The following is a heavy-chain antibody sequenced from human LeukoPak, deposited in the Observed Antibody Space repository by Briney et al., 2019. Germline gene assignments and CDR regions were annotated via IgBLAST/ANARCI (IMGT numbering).Heavy chain of an antibody. Sequence: GGSLRLSCAASGFSFSSHDMHWVRQPTGKGLEWVSVIGTAGNTYYADSVKGRFTISRENAKNSLYLQMDNLRAEDTAVYYCARQMNTVTADYWGQGTLVTVSS. D-gene: IGHD4-17*01. CDR1: GFSFSSHD. CDR3: ARQMNTVTADY. J-gene: IGHJ4*02. CDR2: IGTAGNT. V-gene: IGHV3-13*01.